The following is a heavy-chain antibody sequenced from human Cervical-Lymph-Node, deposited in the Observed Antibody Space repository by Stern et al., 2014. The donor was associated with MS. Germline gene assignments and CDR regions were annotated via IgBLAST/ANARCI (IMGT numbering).Heavy chain of an antibody. D-gene: IGHD5-24*01. J-gene: IGHJ4*02. CDR2: IIPVMTKP. V-gene: IGHV1-69*01. Sequence: QVQLVQSGAEVKNPGSSVKVSCKVSGDTFSSHGISWVRQAPGQGLEWMGGIIPVMTKPKYAQKFEGRVTIIADEFTSTVYMELSSLKSNDTAVYFCAREGRDVYNFDYWGQGTLVSVSP. CDR1: GDTFSSHG. CDR3: AREGRDVYNFDY.